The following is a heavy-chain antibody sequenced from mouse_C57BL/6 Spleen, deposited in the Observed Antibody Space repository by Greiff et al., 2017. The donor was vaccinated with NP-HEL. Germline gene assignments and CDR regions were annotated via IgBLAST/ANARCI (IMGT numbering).Heavy chain of an antibody. D-gene: IGHD2-1*01. J-gene: IGHJ4*01. V-gene: IGHV1-69*01. CDR3: ARSGNYGAMDY. CDR1: GYTFTSYW. Sequence: VQLQQPGAELVMPGASVKLSCKASGYTFTSYWMHWVKQRPGQGLEWIGEIDPSDSYTNYNQKFKGKSTLTVDKSSSTAYMQLSSLTSEDSAVYYSARSGNYGAMDYWGQGTSVTVSS. CDR2: IDPSDSYT.